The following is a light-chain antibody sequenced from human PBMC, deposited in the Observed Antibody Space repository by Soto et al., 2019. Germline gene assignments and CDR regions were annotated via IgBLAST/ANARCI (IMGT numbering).Light chain of an antibody. CDR3: QHYDNLVLYI. CDR2: EAS. CDR1: QDISNY. Sequence: DIQMTQSPSSLSASVGDRVTITCQASQDISNYLNWYQQTPGKAPKLLIYEASELQTGVPSRFSGGGSGTNFTLTISSLQSEDFASYYCQHYDNLVLYIFGQGTKVDIK. V-gene: IGKV1-33*01. J-gene: IGKJ2*01.